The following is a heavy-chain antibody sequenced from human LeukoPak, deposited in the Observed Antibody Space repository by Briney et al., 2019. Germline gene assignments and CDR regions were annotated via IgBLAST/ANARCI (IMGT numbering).Heavy chain of an antibody. J-gene: IGHJ3*02. CDR3: ARGEYYYDSPDAFDI. D-gene: IGHD3-22*01. CDR2: INHSGST. CDR1: GGSFRGYY. Sequence: SETLSLTCAVNGGSFRGYYWSWIRQPPGKGLEWIGEINHSGSTNYNPSLKSRVTISVDTSKNQFSLKMSSVTAADTADYYCARGEYYYDSPDAFDIWGQGTMVTVSS. V-gene: IGHV4-34*01.